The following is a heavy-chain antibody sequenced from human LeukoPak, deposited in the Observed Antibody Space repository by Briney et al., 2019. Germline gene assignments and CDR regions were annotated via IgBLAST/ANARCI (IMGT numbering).Heavy chain of an antibody. V-gene: IGHV4-34*01. CDR2: INHSGRT. J-gene: IGHJ6*04. Sequence: SETLSLTCAVYGGSFSGYYWSRIRQPPGKGLEWIGEINHSGRTNYTPSLKSRVTISVDTSKNQFSLKLSSVTAADTAVYYCARGGGSPDMDVWGKGTTVTVSS. CDR1: GGSFSGYY. CDR3: ARGGGSPDMDV.